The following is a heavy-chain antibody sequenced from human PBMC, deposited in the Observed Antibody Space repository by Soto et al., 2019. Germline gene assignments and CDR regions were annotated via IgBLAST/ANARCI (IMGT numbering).Heavy chain of an antibody. Sequence: GGFLRLSCAASGFTFSSYGMHWVRQAPGKGLEWVAVISYDGSNKYYADSVKGRFTISRDNSKNTLYLQMNSLRAEDTAVYYCAKVEGSSGNSMDVWGQGTTVTVSS. D-gene: IGHD3-22*01. V-gene: IGHV3-30*18. CDR3: AKVEGSSGNSMDV. J-gene: IGHJ6*02. CDR1: GFTFSSYG. CDR2: ISYDGSNK.